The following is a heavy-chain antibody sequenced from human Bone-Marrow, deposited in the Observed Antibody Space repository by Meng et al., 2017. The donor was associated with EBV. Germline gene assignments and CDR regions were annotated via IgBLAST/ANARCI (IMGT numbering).Heavy chain of an antibody. CDR2: IYYSGST. Sequence: QRYGRGLGEPSETPPPPSCAFGGDTISDDWCSIRQPPGKELQWIVYIYYSGSTNYNPPPTSRVTISVEKSTNQFSLKLRSVTAADTAVYYCAGSAHTEGWFDPWGQGTLVTVSS. J-gene: IGHJ5*02. CDR1: GGDTISDD. V-gene: IGHV4-59*01. CDR3: AGSAHTEGWFDP.